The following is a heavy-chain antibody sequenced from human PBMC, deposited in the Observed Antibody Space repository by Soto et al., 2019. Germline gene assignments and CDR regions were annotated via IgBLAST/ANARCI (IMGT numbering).Heavy chain of an antibody. CDR1: GFIFSSYA. D-gene: IGHD6-19*01. J-gene: IGHJ4*02. Sequence: GGSLRLSCAASGFIFSSYAMSWVRQAPGKGLEWVSAISGSGGTTYYADSVKGRFIISRDNSKNTLYLHMNSLRAEDAAIYYCAKDPHSSGWYPGWLDYWGQGTLVTVSS. V-gene: IGHV3-23*01. CDR2: ISGSGGTT. CDR3: AKDPHSSGWYPGWLDY.